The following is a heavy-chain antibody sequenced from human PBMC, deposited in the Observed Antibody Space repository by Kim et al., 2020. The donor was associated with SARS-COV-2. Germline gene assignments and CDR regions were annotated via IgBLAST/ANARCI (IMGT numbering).Heavy chain of an antibody. D-gene: IGHD1-7*01. J-gene: IGHJ4*02. CDR1: GFTVSSNY. CDR2: IYSGGST. Sequence: LSLTCAASGFTVSSNYMSWVRQAPGKGLEWVSVIYSGGSTYYADSVKGRFTISRDNSKNTLYLQMNSLRAEDTAVYYCARVSSWNLVPYYFDYWGQGTLVTVSS. V-gene: IGHV3-53*01. CDR3: ARVSSWNLVPYYFDY.